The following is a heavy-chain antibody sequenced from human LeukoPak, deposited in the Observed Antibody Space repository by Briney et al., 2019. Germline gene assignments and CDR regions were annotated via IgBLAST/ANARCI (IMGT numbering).Heavy chain of an antibody. Sequence: PGGSLRLSCSASGFTFTSYLMHWVRQAPGKGLEYVSTIYSNGGTTYYADSQKGRFTISRDNAKHTLYLQMNSLRAEDTAVYYCERGGLDTIGFDYWGQGTLVTVSS. V-gene: IGHV3-64*04. CDR2: IYSNGGTT. CDR1: GFTFTSYL. J-gene: IGHJ4*02. D-gene: IGHD3-10*01. CDR3: ERGGLDTIGFDY.